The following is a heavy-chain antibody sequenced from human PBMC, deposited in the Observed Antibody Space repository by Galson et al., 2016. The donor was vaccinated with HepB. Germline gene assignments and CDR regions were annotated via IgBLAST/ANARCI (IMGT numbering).Heavy chain of an antibody. CDR1: GFVFSNYG. J-gene: IGHJ5*02. CDR3: TKQVAEGGLGDT. CDR2: LSYNGLNQ. V-gene: IGHV3-30*18. D-gene: IGHD2-15*01. Sequence: SLRLSCAASGFVFSNYGMHWVRQAPGKGLEWVAGLSYNGLNQHYPDSLMGRFTVSRDNSKSIMYLQMYSLRPDDTAVYYCTKQVAEGGLGDTWGQGTVVTVSS.